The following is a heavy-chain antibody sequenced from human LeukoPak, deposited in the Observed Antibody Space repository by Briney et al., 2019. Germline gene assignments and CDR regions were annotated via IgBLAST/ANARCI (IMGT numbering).Heavy chain of an antibody. CDR1: GFAFSSYG. V-gene: IGHV3-30*02. J-gene: IGHJ4*02. CDR2: IRYDGSNK. Sequence: GGSLRLSCAASGFAFSSYGMHWVRQAPGKGLEWVAFIRYDGSNKYYADSVKGRFTISRDNSKNTLYLQMNSLRAEDTAVYYCAKKYCSSTSCYFDYWGQGTLVTVSS. CDR3: AKKYCSSTSCYFDY. D-gene: IGHD2-2*01.